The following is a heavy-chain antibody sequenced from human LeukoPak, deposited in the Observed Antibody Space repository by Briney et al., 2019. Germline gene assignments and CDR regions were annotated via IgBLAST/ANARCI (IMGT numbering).Heavy chain of an antibody. Sequence: KSAGSLRLSCAASGFTFSDYNMNWVRQAPGKGLGWVSYITDSGNTIHYADSVKGRFTISRDNAKNSLYLQMNSLRAEDTAVYYCARSIGLTGGGVDVWGQGTTVTVSS. CDR2: ITDSGNTI. J-gene: IGHJ6*02. D-gene: IGHD3-9*01. CDR3: ARSIGLTGGGVDV. V-gene: IGHV3-11*01. CDR1: GFTFSDYN.